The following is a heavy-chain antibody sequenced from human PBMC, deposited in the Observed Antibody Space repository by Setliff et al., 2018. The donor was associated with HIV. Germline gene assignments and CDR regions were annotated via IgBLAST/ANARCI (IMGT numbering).Heavy chain of an antibody. CDR2: IRSSGDT. D-gene: IGHD5-18*01. J-gene: IGHJ4*02. V-gene: IGHV4-39*01. CDR1: GASISSHNYY. Sequence: PSETLSLTCTVSGASISSHNYYWGWIRQSPGKGLEWIASIRSSGDTYYNPSLQSRVIISVDTSNNQISLKLTSVTAADTAVYYCARLPRQLLKGAAAYFDYWGQGTLVTVSS. CDR3: ARLPRQLLKGAAAYFDY.